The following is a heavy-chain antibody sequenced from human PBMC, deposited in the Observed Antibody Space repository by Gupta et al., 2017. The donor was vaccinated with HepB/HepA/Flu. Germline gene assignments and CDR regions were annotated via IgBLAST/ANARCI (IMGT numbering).Heavy chain of an antibody. V-gene: IGHV2-5*02. CDR2: IYWDDDK. CDR3: AHRGSSGYVNWFDP. J-gene: IGHJ5*02. CDR1: GFSLSTSGAG. D-gene: IGHD3-22*01. Sequence: QITLKESGPTLVKPTQTLTLTCTFPGFSLSTSGAGVGWIRQPPGKALEWLALIYWDDDKRYNSSLKSRLTITKDTSKNQVVLTMTNMDPVDTATYYCAHRGSSGYVNWFDPWGQGSLVTVSS.